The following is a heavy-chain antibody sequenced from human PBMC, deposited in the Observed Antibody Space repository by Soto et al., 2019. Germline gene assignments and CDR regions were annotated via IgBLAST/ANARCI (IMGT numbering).Heavy chain of an antibody. Sequence: GRALGLSSAASEVTFSKAWLSWVRQAPGKGLEWVGRIKSKTDGGTADYAGPVKGRFTISRDDSKNTLYVQMNSLKTEDTGLYVRAKVIPNGKWELCTWAQG. CDR2: IKSKTDGGTA. D-gene: IGHD1-26*01. CDR3: AKVIPNGKWELCT. V-gene: IGHV3-15*05. CDR1: EVTFSKAW. J-gene: IGHJ5*02.